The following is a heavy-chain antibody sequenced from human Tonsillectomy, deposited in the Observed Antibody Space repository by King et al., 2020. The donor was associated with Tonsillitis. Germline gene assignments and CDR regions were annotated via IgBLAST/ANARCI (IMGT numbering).Heavy chain of an antibody. J-gene: IGHJ4*02. D-gene: IGHD5-12*01. CDR3: ATSRDSGYDPYFDY. Sequence: VPLQESGPGLVKPSQTLSLTCTVSGGSISSGRYYWSWIRQSAGKGLEWIGRIYSSGSTNYNPSLRSRVTMSVDKSKNQFSLKLSSATAADTAVYYCATSRDSGYDPYFDYWGQGTLVTVSS. V-gene: IGHV4-61*02. CDR1: GGSISSGRYY. CDR2: IYSSGST.